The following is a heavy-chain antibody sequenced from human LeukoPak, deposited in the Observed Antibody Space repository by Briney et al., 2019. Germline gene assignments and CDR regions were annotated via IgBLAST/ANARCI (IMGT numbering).Heavy chain of an antibody. J-gene: IGHJ4*02. V-gene: IGHV4-59*01. Sequence: SETLSLTCTVSGGSISSYYWSWIRQPPGKGLEWIGYIYYSGSTNYNPSLKSRVTISVDTSKNQFSLKLSPVTAADTAVYYCARGFRHYYDSSGGFDYWGQGTLVSVSS. CDR3: ARGFRHYYDSSGGFDY. CDR2: IYYSGST. D-gene: IGHD3-22*01. CDR1: GGSISSYY.